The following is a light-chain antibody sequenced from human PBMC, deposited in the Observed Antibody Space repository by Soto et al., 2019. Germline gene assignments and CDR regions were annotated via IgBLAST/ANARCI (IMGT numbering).Light chain of an antibody. CDR3: AVWDSSLSAVV. V-gene: IGLV1-51*01. J-gene: IGLJ2*01. CDR1: YSNIGDNY. CDR2: DNN. Sequence: QSVLTQPPSVSAAPGQKVTISCSGSYSNIGDNYVSWYRQVPGTTPKLLIYDNNKRASRIPDRFSGSKSATSATLAITGLQTGDEADYYCAVWDSSLSAVVFGGGTKVTVL.